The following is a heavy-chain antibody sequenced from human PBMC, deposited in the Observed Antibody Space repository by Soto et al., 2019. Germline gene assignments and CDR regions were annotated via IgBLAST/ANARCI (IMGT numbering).Heavy chain of an antibody. V-gene: IGHV3-15*01. J-gene: IGHJ6*02. CDR3: TTGSILLIIRSPYYYYGMDV. CDR1: GFTFSNAW. CDR2: IKSKTDGGTT. Sequence: PGGSLRLSCAASGFTFSNAWMSWVRQAPGKGLEWVGRIKSKTDGGTTDYAAPVKGRFTISRDDSKNTLYLQMNSLKTEDTAVYCCTTGSILLIIRSPYYYYGMDVWGQGTTVTVSS. D-gene: IGHD2-8*01.